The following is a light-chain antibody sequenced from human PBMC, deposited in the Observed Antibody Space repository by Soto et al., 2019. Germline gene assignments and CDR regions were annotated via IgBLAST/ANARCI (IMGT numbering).Light chain of an antibody. V-gene: IGKV3-15*01. CDR1: LSVSSN. J-gene: IGKJ1*01. CDR2: GAS. CDR3: QQYQKWPPGT. Sequence: EILMTRSPVTLSVSPGERAALSCRASLSVSSNLAWYQQKPGQAPRLLIYGASTRATGIPARFSGSGSGTEFTLTISSLQSEDFAVYYCQQYQKWPPGTFGQGTKVDIK.